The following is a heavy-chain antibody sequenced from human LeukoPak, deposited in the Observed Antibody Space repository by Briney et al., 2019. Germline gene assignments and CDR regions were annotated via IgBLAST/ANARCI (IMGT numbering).Heavy chain of an antibody. CDR2: IFYIVTT. J-gene: IGHJ6*04. CDR1: GRSLSSYY. V-gene: IGHV4-59*01. CDR3: ARSQKRTTGTTFYGMDV. Sequence: SETLSLTCTVSGRSLSSYYCSWIRHPPGNVLEWIGYIFYIVTTTYNPSLKSRVTISVDTSKTQFSLKLSSVTAADTAVYYCARSQKRTTGTTFYGMDVWGKGTTVTVSS. D-gene: IGHD1-1*01.